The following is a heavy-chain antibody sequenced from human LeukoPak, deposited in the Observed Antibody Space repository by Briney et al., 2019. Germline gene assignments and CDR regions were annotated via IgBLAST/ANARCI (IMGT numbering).Heavy chain of an antibody. V-gene: IGHV3-74*01. CDR1: GLTFCSYW. CDR2: INSDGSSK. J-gene: IGHJ4*02. Sequence: PGGSLRLSCAASGLTFCSYWMHWGRPAPGKGLVWVSRINSDGSSKSYADSVKGRCTISRDNAKNTLHLQMNSLGAEDTAVYYCARHVTATLDYWGQGTLVTVSS. D-gene: IGHD5-18*01. CDR3: ARHVTATLDY.